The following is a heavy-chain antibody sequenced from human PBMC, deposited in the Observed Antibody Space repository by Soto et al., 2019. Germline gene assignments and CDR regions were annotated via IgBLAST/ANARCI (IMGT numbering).Heavy chain of an antibody. D-gene: IGHD6-19*01. CDR3: AHDSSGYYGLNF. CDR2: IYWDDDK. V-gene: IGHV2-5*02. J-gene: IGHJ4*02. Sequence: QITLKESGPTLVKPTQTLTLTCTFSGFSLTTSGVGVGWIRQPPGKALEWLALIYWDDDKRYSPSLRSRLNITKDTSKNQEVLTMTNRDPVDTSTYDCAHDSSGYYGLNFWGQGTLVTVSS. CDR1: GFSLTTSGVG.